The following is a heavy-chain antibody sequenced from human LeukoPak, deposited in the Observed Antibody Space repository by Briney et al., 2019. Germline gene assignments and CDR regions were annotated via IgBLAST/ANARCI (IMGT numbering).Heavy chain of an antibody. CDR3: AELGTTMIGGV. V-gene: IGHV3-48*03. J-gene: IGHJ6*04. CDR1: GFLFGSYG. Sequence: GGSLTLSCAASGFLFGSYGMNWVRQSPGKAREWVSYISSCCSNIYYADSVKGRFDISRDNAKHSLYLQMNSLRAEDTAVYYCAELGTTMIGGVWGKGTTVTISS. CDR2: ISSCCSNI. D-gene: IGHD3-10*02.